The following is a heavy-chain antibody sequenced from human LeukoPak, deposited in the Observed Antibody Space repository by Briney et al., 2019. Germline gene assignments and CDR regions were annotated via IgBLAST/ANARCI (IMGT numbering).Heavy chain of an antibody. J-gene: IGHJ4*02. D-gene: IGHD6-19*01. V-gene: IGHV3-74*01. Sequence: PGGSLRLSCAASGLTLSSYWMHWVRQAPGKGLVWVSRINSDGSSTSYADPVKGRFTISRDNAKNTLYLQMNSLRAEDTAVYYCASDVAVADPYYFDYWGQGTLVTVSS. CDR1: GLTLSSYW. CDR3: ASDVAVADPYYFDY. CDR2: INSDGSST.